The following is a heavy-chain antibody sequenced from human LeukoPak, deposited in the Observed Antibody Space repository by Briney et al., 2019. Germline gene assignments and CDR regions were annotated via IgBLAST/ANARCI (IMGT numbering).Heavy chain of an antibody. CDR3: AKDMGSGSYNFDY. CDR2: IKQDGSEK. CDR1: GFPFSNNW. Sequence: GGSLRLSCAASGFPFSNNWMSWVRQAPGKGLEWVANIKQDGSEKYYVDSVKGRFTISRDNAKNSLYLQMNSLRAEDTALYYCAKDMGSGSYNFDYWGQGTLVTVSS. D-gene: IGHD3-10*01. V-gene: IGHV3-7*03. J-gene: IGHJ4*02.